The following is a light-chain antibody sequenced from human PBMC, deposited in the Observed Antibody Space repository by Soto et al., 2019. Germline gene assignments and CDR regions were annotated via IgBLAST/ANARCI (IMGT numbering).Light chain of an antibody. CDR1: QSVTNY. J-gene: IGKJ5*01. CDR3: QVRSNWRYT. V-gene: IGKV3-11*01. Sequence: EIVLTQSPGTLSLSPGERATLTCRASQSVTNYIAWYQQKPGQAPRLVIYDISHRATGIPARFSGSGSGTDFTLTISSLEPEDFAVYYCQVRSNWRYTFGQGTRLEI. CDR2: DIS.